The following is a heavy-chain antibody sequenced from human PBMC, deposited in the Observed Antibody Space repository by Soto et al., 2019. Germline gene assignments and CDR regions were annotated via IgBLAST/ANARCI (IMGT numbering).Heavy chain of an antibody. Sequence: SETLSLTCTVSGGSISSSSYYWGWIRQPPGKGLEWIGSIYYSGSTYYNPSLKSRVTISVDTSKNQFSLKLSSVTAADTAVYYCARHPIYCSGGSCYLNWFDPWGQGTLVTVS. V-gene: IGHV4-39*01. CDR2: IYYSGST. CDR3: ARHPIYCSGGSCYLNWFDP. J-gene: IGHJ5*02. D-gene: IGHD2-15*01. CDR1: GGSISSSSYY.